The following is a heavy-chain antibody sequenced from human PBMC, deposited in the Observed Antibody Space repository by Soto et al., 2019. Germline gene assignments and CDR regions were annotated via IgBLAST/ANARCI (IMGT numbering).Heavy chain of an antibody. CDR3: TTDSYSTIIIVRFDY. CDR1: GFPFPNAW. V-gene: IGHV3-15*07. J-gene: IGHJ4*01. CDR2: IKSTIDGGTT. D-gene: IGHD3-22*01. Sequence: GGSLRLSCAASGFPFPNAWMNWVRQAPGKGLEWVGRIKSTIDGGTTDYAEPVKGRFAISGDDSNNMVYLQMNSLKIEDTAVYYCTTDSYSTIIIVRFDYWGHGTLVTVSS.